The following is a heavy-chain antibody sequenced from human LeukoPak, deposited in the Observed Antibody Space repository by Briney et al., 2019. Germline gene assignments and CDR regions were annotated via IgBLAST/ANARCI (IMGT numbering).Heavy chain of an antibody. J-gene: IGHJ6*02. CDR1: GGTFSSSA. CDR2: IIPVLNIT. V-gene: IGHV1-69*04. Sequence: SVKVSCKTSGGTFSSSAITWVRQAPGQGLEWMGRIIPVLNITTYAQKFQGSVTITADTSTSTVYMELSSLRSEGTAVYYCARDQGLTAPPPYGLDVWGQGTTVIVS. CDR3: ARDQGLTAPPPYGLDV. D-gene: IGHD5-18*01.